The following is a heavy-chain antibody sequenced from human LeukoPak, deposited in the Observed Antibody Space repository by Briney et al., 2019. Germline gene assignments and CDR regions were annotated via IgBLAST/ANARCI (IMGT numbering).Heavy chain of an antibody. V-gene: IGHV3-48*04. CDR1: GFTFSSYS. Sequence: GGSLRLSCVASGFTFSSYSMNWVRQAPGKGLEWVSYISSSSTTIYDADSVEGRFTISRDNAKNSLYLQMNSLSVEDTAVYYCARDREWELLLDAFDIWGQGTMVTVSS. D-gene: IGHD1-26*01. CDR3: ARDREWELLLDAFDI. J-gene: IGHJ3*02. CDR2: ISSSSTTI.